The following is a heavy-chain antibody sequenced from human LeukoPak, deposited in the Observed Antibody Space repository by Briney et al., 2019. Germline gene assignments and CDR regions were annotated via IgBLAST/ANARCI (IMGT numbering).Heavy chain of an antibody. V-gene: IGHV3-23*01. D-gene: IGHD3-10*01. J-gene: IGHJ5*02. CDR1: GFTFSSYA. CDR2: ISGSGGST. Sequence: GGSLRLSCAASGFTFSSYAMSWVRQAPGKGLEWVSAISGSGGSTNYADSVKGRFTISRDNSKNTLYLQMSSLRAEDTAVYYCVKSQDYYGQFDPWGQGTLVTVSS. CDR3: VKSQDYYGQFDP.